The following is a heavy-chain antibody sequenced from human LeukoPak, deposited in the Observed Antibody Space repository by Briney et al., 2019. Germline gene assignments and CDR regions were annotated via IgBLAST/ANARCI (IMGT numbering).Heavy chain of an antibody. CDR1: GFTFSNAW. J-gene: IGHJ4*02. CDR3: ARDRDYDYLDY. V-gene: IGHV3-33*08. CDR2: IWYDGSNK. Sequence: PGGSLRLSCAASGFTFSNAWMNWVRQAPGKGLEWVAVIWYDGSNKYYADSVKGRFTISRDNSKNTLYLQMNILRAKDTAVYYCARDRDYDYLDYWGQGTLVTVSS. D-gene: IGHD5-12*01.